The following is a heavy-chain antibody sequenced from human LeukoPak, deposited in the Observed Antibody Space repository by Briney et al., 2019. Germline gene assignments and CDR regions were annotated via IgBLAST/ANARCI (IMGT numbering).Heavy chain of an antibody. CDR3: ARDPRGYYYYMDV. V-gene: IGHV1-69*13. CDR1: GGTFSSYA. D-gene: IGHD3-10*01. J-gene: IGHJ6*03. CDR2: IIPIFGTA. Sequence: ASVKVSCKASGGTFSSYAISWVRQAPGQGLEWMGGIIPIFGTANYAQKFQGRVTITADESTSTAYMELRSLRSDDTAVYYCARDPRGYYYYMDVWGKGTTVTISS.